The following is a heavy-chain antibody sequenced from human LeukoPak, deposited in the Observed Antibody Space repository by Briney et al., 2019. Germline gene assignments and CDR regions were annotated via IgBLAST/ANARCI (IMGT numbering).Heavy chain of an antibody. J-gene: IGHJ6*04. D-gene: IGHD3-10*02. V-gene: IGHV3-23*01. Sequence: GGSLRLSCAASEFSVGSNYMTWVRQAPGKGLEWVSTISDSGITKYYADSVRGRFTISRDNSENTLYLQMNNLRAEDTAVYYCAELGITMIGGVWGKGTTVTISS. CDR1: EFSVGSNY. CDR3: AELGITMIGGV. CDR2: ISDSGITK.